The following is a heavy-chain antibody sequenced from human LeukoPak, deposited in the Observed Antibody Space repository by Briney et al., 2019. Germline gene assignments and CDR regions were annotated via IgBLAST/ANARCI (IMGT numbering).Heavy chain of an antibody. CDR1: GYTFTSYG. Sequence: ASVKVSCKASGYTFTSYGISWVRQAPGQGLEWMGWISAYNGNTNYAQKLQDRVTMTTDTSTSTAYMGLRSLRSDDTAVYYCARGEGYDSSGYANWFDPWGQGTLVTVSS. CDR2: ISAYNGNT. J-gene: IGHJ5*02. D-gene: IGHD3-22*01. V-gene: IGHV1-18*04. CDR3: ARGEGYDSSGYANWFDP.